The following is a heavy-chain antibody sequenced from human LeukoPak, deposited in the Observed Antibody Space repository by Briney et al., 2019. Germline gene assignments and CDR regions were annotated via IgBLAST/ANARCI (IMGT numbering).Heavy chain of an antibody. D-gene: IGHD2-15*01. J-gene: IGHJ5*02. V-gene: IGHV4-4*07. CDR2: IHTSGST. CDR3: ARDARGYRSGGPCLSWFDP. Sequence: PSETLSLTCTVSGGSISSNFWSWIRQPAGKGLEWIGRIHTSGSTNYNPSLKSRVTMSVDTSKNQFSLKLSSVTAADTALYYCARDARGYRSGGPCLSWFDPWGQGALVTVSS. CDR1: GGSISSNF.